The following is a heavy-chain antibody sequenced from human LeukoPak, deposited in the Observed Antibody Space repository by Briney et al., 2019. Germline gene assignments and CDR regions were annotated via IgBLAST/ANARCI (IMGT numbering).Heavy chain of an antibody. D-gene: IGHD6-6*01. J-gene: IGHJ4*02. V-gene: IGHV3-23*01. CDR1: GFTFSSYG. CDR3: AKRVPYTSSSVYFDY. Sequence: GGSLRLSCAASGFTFSSYGMSWVRQAPGKGLEWVSSISDDGRSTYYADTVKGRFTISKDNSKNTMYLQMNNLRAEDTAIYYCAKRVPYTSSSVYFDYWGQGTLVTVSS. CDR2: ISDDGRST.